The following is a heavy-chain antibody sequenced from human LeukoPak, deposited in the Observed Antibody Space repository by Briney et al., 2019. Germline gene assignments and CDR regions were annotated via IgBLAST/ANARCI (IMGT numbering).Heavy chain of an antibody. CDR2: ISYDGSNK. CDR3: ARDTVTHGGYFDY. D-gene: IGHD4-17*01. CDR1: GFTFSSYA. J-gene: IGHJ4*02. Sequence: GGSLRLSCAASGFTFSSYAMHRVRQAPGKGLEWVAVISYDGSNKYYADSVKGRFTISRDNSKNTLYLQMNSLRAEDTAVYYCARDTVTHGGYFDYWGQGTLVTVSS. V-gene: IGHV3-30*01.